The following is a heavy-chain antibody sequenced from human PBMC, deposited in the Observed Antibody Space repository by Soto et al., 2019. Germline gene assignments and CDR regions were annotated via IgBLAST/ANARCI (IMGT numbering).Heavy chain of an antibody. CDR2: ISYDGSNK. CDR3: AKDRGGVRRGGLYYDYGMDV. D-gene: IGHD3-16*01. CDR1: GFSFSSYG. V-gene: IGHV3-30*18. J-gene: IGHJ6*01. Sequence: QVQLVESGGGVVQPGGSLRLSCAASGFSFSSYGMHWVRQAPGKGLEWVAVISYDGSNKYYADSVKGRFTISRDNSKNTLYVEVIGVRAEDMGVYCCAKDRGGVRRGGLYYDYGMDVW.